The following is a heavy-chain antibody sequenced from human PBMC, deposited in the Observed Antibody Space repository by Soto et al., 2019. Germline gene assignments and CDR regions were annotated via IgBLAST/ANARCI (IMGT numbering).Heavy chain of an antibody. V-gene: IGHV4-4*07. J-gene: IGHJ2*01. CDR3: ARGMGRYCDL. D-gene: IGHD2-8*01. CDR2: LSASGRT. CDR1: GYSIVNFY. Sequence: LSLTCPISGYSIVNFYWSWIRQPAGKGLESLGRLSASGRTNYSPSLQSRVTMSLDRSKNRFSLRLTSVSAADTAVYFCARGMGRYCDLGSRGTRVTFTS.